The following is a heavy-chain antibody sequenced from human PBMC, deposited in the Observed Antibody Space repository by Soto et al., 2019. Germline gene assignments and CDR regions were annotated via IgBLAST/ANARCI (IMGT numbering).Heavy chain of an antibody. J-gene: IGHJ4*02. D-gene: IGHD3-22*01. Sequence: SETLSLTCTVSGGSTTYYYWSWFRQAPGKGLEWLGYIYYTGSTNYNPSLKSRLTVSVDSSKSQCAVNLTSVTAEDTAVYYCAKGWGPGGIVVDYWGQGALVTVSS. CDR3: AKGWGPGGIVVDY. CDR2: IYYTGST. V-gene: IGHV4-59*01. CDR1: GGSTTYYY.